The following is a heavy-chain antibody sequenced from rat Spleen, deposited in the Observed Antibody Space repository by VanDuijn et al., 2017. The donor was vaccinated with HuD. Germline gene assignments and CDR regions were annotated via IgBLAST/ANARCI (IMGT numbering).Heavy chain of an antibody. D-gene: IGHD1-6*01. CDR2: ISAGGGST. CDR1: GFTFNNYY. J-gene: IGHJ2*01. Sequence: EVQLVESGGGLVQPGRSLKLSCAASGFTFNNYYMTWVRQAPTKGLEWVAYISAGGGSTYYRDSVKGRFTISRDNAKSTLYLQMDSLRSEDTATYYCTTAGSTTDYYYAGGFDFWGQGVMVTVSS. CDR3: TTAGSTTDYYYAGGFDF. V-gene: IGHV5-27*01.